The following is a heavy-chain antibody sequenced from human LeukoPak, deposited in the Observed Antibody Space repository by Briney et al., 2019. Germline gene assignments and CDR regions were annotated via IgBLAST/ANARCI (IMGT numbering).Heavy chain of an antibody. V-gene: IGHV3-23*01. Sequence: GGSLRLSCAVSGFTFRDAAMTWVRQAPGKGLEWVSLISSSGNNAYYADSVKGRFTISRDNSKNTLSLQMNSLRVEDTAIYYCAKDIQLSTWGLGTMVTVSS. D-gene: IGHD5-24*01. CDR2: ISSSGNNA. J-gene: IGHJ3*01. CDR3: AKDIQLST. CDR1: GFTFRDAA.